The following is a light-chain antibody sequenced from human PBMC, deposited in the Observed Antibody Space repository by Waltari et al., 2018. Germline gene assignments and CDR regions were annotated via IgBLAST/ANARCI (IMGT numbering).Light chain of an antibody. Sequence: QSALTQPASVSGSPGQSITISCIGTSSDVGGYNYVSWYQQHPGKAPKLMIYDVTKRPSGVSTRFSGSKSGNTASLTISGLQAEDEADYYCSSFTSSSTLRVFGGGTKLTVL. V-gene: IGLV2-14*01. CDR1: SSDVGGYNY. CDR2: DVT. J-gene: IGLJ3*02. CDR3: SSFTSSSTLRV.